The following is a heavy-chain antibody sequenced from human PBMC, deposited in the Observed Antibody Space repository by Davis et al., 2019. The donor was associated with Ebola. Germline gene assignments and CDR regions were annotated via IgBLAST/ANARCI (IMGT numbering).Heavy chain of an antibody. D-gene: IGHD2-15*01. J-gene: IGHJ4*02. CDR2: ISSSSSYI. CDR1: GFTFSSYS. Sequence: GESLKISCAASGFTFSSYSMNWVRQAPGKGLEWVSSISSSSSYIYYADSVKGRFTISRDNAKNSLYLQMNSLRAEDTAVYYCARDQTTPFDYWGQGTLVTVSS. V-gene: IGHV3-21*01. CDR3: ARDQTTPFDY.